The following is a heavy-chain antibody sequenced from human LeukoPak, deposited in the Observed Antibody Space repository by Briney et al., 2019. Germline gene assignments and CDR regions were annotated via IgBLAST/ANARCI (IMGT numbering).Heavy chain of an antibody. V-gene: IGHV4-39*07. J-gene: IGHJ4*02. D-gene: IGHD5-18*01. CDR1: GGSISSGGYY. CDR2: INHSGST. CDR3: ARGRKGYSYAAYYFDY. Sequence: SQTLSLTCTVSGGSISSGGYYWRWIRQPPGTGLEWIGEINHSGSTNYNPSLKSRVTISVDTSKNQFSLKLSSVTAADTAVYYCARGRKGYSYAAYYFDYWGQGTLVTVSS.